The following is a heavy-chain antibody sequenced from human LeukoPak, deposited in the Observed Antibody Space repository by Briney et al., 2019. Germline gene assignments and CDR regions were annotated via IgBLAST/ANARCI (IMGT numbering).Heavy chain of an antibody. D-gene: IGHD4-17*01. V-gene: IGHV3-48*03. Sequence: PGGSLRLSCAASGFTFRSYEMTWVRQAPGKGLELVSYISASTSTIHYADSVKGRFTISRNNAKNSLYLQMNGLRVEDTAVYYCARVDATVTAFDYWGQGTLVTVSS. J-gene: IGHJ4*02. CDR1: GFTFRSYE. CDR3: ARVDATVTAFDY. CDR2: ISASTSTI.